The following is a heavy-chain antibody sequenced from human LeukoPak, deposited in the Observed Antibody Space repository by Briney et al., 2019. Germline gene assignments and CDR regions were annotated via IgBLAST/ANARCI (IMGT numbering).Heavy chain of an antibody. V-gene: IGHV4-59*01. CDR1: GGSISSYY. D-gene: IGHD2-2*01. Sequence: PSETLSLTCTVSGGSISSYYWSWIRQPPGKGLEWIGYIYYSGSTNYNPSLKSRVTISVDTSKNQFSLKLSSVTAADTAVYYCARESSRRPVWGPGYFDYWGQGTLVTVSS. CDR2: IYYSGST. J-gene: IGHJ4*02. CDR3: ARESSRRPVWGPGYFDY.